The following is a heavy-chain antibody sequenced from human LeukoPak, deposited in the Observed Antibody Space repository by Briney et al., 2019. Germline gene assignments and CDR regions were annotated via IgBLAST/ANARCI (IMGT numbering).Heavy chain of an antibody. CDR2: IYYSGST. Sequence: SETLSLTCTVSGGSISSSSYYWGWIRQPPGKGLEWIGSIYYSGSTYYNPSLKSRVTISVDTSKNQFSLKLSSETAADTAVYYCARHVRDSIGRAADYWGQGTLVTVSS. CDR1: GGSISSSSYY. J-gene: IGHJ4*02. CDR3: ARHVRDSIGRAADY. V-gene: IGHV4-39*01. D-gene: IGHD6-19*01.